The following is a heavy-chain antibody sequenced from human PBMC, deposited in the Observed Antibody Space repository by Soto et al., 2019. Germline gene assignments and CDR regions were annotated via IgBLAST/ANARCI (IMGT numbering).Heavy chain of an antibody. D-gene: IGHD1-1*01. V-gene: IGHV4-30-4*01. J-gene: IGHJ5*02. CDR3: DTIPLLQGGWFDT. CDR1: GDSINTGDYY. Sequence: SETLSLTCTVSGDSINTGDYYWSWLRQPPRKGLEWIGYIYYTGSTYYNPSLKSQFTISIDTSKTQFSLKVNSVTAADTAVYYCDTIPLLQGGWFDTWGQGTLVTVSS. CDR2: IYYTGST.